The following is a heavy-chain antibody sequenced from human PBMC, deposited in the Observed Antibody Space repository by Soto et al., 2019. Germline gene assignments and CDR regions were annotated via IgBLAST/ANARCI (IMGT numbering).Heavy chain of an antibody. CDR1: GFAFKYAR. CDR3: TTDSGSGTHDARACDV. D-gene: IGHD3-10*01. CDR2: IRSNIDGATT. J-gene: IGHJ3*01. V-gene: IGHV3-15*01. Sequence: EVLLVESGGGLVKLGGSLRLSCAASGFAFKYARMTWVRQAPGKGLEWVGHIRSNIDGATTTYAAPVKGRFTISREESKHTVDLQMNSLITEDKAVYYCTTDSGSGTHDARACDVWGQRTMVTVSS.